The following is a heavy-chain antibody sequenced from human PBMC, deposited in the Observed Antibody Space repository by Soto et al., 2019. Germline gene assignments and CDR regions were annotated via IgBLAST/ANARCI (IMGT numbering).Heavy chain of an antibody. D-gene: IGHD2-15*01. J-gene: IGHJ6*04. V-gene: IGHV3-66*01. CDR1: GFTVSSKY. CDR3: ARDDVLCDGGRCYGVPLDV. CDR2: IQSGGPT. Sequence: EVHLVESGGGLVQPGGSLRLSCAASGFTVSSKYMSWVRQAPGKGLERVSLIQSGGPTYYADSVKGRFTISRDTAENTLHLQMVSLRAEDTAVYYCARDDVLCDGGRCYGVPLDVWCKGTTVTVSS.